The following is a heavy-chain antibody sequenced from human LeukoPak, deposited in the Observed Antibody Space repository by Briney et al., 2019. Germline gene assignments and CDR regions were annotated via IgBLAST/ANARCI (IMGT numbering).Heavy chain of an antibody. CDR3: AKEPKGKWELLRGAPDY. D-gene: IGHD1-26*01. Sequence: PGGSLRLSCAASGFTFSSYGMHWVRQAPGKGLEWVAFIRYDGSSKYYADSVKGRFTISRDNSTNTLYLQMNSLRAEDTAVYYCAKEPKGKWELLRGAPDYWGQGTLVTVSS. CDR2: IRYDGSSK. V-gene: IGHV3-30*02. CDR1: GFTFSSYG. J-gene: IGHJ4*02.